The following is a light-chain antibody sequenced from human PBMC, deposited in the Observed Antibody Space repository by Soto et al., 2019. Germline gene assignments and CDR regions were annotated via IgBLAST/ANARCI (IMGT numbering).Light chain of an antibody. V-gene: IGKV3-20*01. CDR3: QQYGSSGT. J-gene: IGKJ1*01. Sequence: EVVMTQSAASLSVSPGERVTLYCRASQSVSNNYLAWYQQKPGQAPRLLIYGASNRATGIPDRFSGSGSGTDFTLTISRLEPEDFAVYYCQQYGSSGTFGQGTKVDI. CDR1: QSVSNNY. CDR2: GAS.